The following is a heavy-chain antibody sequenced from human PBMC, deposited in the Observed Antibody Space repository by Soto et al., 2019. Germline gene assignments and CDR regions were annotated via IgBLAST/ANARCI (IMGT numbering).Heavy chain of an antibody. CDR1: GFTFNNGW. CDR2: IKSRIAGGTT. J-gene: IGHJ4*02. CDR3: TTDSTQTFCDGGPCYSVQTKLHDS. V-gene: IGHV3-15*01. D-gene: IGHD2-15*01. Sequence: EVQLVESGGGLVKPGGSLRLSCAASGFTFNNGWMSWVRQAPGKGLEWVVRIKSRIAGGTTDYSAPVQGRCTISRDDSKDTLYLQMNSLKTEDTAVYYCTTDSTQTFCDGGPCYSVQTKLHDSWGQGALGTVSS.